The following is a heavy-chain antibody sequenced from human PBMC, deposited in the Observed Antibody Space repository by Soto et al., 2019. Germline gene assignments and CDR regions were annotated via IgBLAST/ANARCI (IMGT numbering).Heavy chain of an antibody. D-gene: IGHD2-8*02. CDR3: AGVFTDEKSKYYFDY. CDR2: IIPIFGTA. Sequence: SVKVSCKASGGTFSRYAISWVRQAPGQGLEWMGGIIPIFGTANYAQKFQGRVTITADESTSTAYMALSSLRSEDTALYYCAGVFTDEKSKYYFDYWGRGTLVAVSS. J-gene: IGHJ4*02. CDR1: GGTFSRYA. V-gene: IGHV1-69*13.